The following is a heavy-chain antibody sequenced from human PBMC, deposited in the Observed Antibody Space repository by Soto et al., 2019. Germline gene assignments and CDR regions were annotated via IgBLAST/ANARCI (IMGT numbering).Heavy chain of an antibody. Sequence: SGFTFTSYTMTWVRQAPGKGLEWVSSISSSSDYIYYADSMKGRVTISRDNAKNSLFLDMNSLTGEDTAVYYCARARVYATGPLDFWGQGTLVTVSS. CDR2: ISSSSDYI. CDR3: ARARVYATGPLDF. D-gene: IGHD6-13*01. V-gene: IGHV3-21*06. CDR1: GFTFTSYT. J-gene: IGHJ4*02.